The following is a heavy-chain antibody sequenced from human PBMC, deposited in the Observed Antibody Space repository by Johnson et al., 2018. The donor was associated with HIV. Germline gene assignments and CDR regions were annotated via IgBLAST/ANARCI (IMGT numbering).Heavy chain of an antibody. CDR1: GFTFSSYW. Sequence: VQLVESGGGLIQPGGSLRLSCAASGFTFSSYWMSWVRQAPGKGLEWVANIKQDGSDKYYVDSVKGRFTISRDNAKNSLYLQMNSLRVDDMGVYYCARGWSGAFDIWGQGAMVTVSS. J-gene: IGHJ3*02. CDR3: ARGWSGAFDI. V-gene: IGHV3-7*04. D-gene: IGHD3-3*01. CDR2: IKQDGSDK.